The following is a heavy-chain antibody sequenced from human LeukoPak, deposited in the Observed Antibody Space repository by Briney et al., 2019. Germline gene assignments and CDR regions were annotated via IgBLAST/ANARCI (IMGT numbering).Heavy chain of an antibody. CDR3: VRDRDWAFDY. CDR2: ISYDGSNK. V-gene: IGHV3-30*04. D-gene: IGHD2-21*02. J-gene: IGHJ4*02. Sequence: PGGSLRLSCAASGFTFSSYAMHWVRQAPGKGLEWVAVISYDGSNKYYADSVKGRFTISRDNSKNTVYLQMNSLRPEDTAVYYCVRDRDWAFDYWGQGSLVTVSS. CDR1: GFTFSSYA.